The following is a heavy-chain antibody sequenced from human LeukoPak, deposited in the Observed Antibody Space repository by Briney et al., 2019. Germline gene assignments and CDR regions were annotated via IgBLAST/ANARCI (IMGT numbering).Heavy chain of an antibody. V-gene: IGHV4-39*07. Sequence: SETLSLTCTVSDGSISSSSYYWGWIRQPPGKGLEWIGSIYYSGRTYYNPSLKSRVTISVDTSKNQVSLKLSSVTAADTAVYYCARAGYSSSWYWFDPWGQGTLVTVSA. CDR2: IYYSGRT. CDR3: ARAGYSSSWYWFDP. J-gene: IGHJ5*02. CDR1: DGSISSSSYY. D-gene: IGHD6-13*01.